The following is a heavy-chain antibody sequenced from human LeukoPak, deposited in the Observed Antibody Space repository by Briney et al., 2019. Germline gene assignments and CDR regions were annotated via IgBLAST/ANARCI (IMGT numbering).Heavy chain of an antibody. D-gene: IGHD6-13*01. CDR1: GFTFSTYA. CDR3: AKDAAGPEY. V-gene: IGHV3-23*01. CDR2: ISDSGGTT. Sequence: GGSLRLSCAASGFTFSTYAMSWVRQAPGKGLEWVSGISDSGGTTYYADSVKGRFTISRDNSKNTLYLQMNSLRAEDTAVYYCAKDAAGPEYWGQGTLVTVSS. J-gene: IGHJ4*02.